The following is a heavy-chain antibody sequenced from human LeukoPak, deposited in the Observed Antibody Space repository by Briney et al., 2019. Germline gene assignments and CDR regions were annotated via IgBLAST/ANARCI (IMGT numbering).Heavy chain of an antibody. J-gene: IGHJ3*02. V-gene: IGHV1-8*03. CDR3: ARALLPDYGGNSGECDAFDI. D-gene: IGHD4-23*01. CDR1: GYTFTSYD. CDR2: MNPNSGNT. Sequence: GASVKVSCKASGYTFTSYDINWVRQATGQGLEWMGWMNPNSGNTGYAQKFQGRVTITRNTSISTAYMELSSLRSEDTAVYYCARALLPDYGGNSGECDAFDIWGQGTMVTVSS.